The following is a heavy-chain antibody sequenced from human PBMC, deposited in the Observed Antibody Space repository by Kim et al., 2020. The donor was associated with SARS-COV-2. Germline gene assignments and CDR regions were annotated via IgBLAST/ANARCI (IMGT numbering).Heavy chain of an antibody. CDR1: GGSISSYY. CDR2: IYYSGST. Sequence: SETLSLTCTVSGGSISSYYWSWIRQPPGKGLEWIGYIYYSGSTNYNPSLKSRVTISVDTSKNQFSLKLSSVTAADTAVYYCARANGDKYFDYWGQGTLVTVSS. J-gene: IGHJ4*02. V-gene: IGHV4-59*01. CDR3: ARANGDKYFDY. D-gene: IGHD4-17*01.